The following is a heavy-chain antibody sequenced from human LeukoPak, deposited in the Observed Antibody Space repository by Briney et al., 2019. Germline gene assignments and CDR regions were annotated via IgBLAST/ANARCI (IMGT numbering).Heavy chain of an antibody. J-gene: IGHJ2*01. Sequence: SETLSLTCTVSGGSISSGSYYWSWIRQPAGQGLEYIGRMYTSGSTNYNPSLKSRVTISVDTSKNQFSLKLSSVTAADTAVYYCARGYDGSGYYYRNWYFGLGGRGTLVTVS. D-gene: IGHD3-22*01. V-gene: IGHV4-61*02. CDR1: GGSISSGSYY. CDR2: MYTSGST. CDR3: ARGYDGSGYYYRNWYFGL.